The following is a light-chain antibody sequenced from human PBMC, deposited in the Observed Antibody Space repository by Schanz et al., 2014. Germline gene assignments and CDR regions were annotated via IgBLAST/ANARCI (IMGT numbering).Light chain of an antibody. CDR3: QHFGWPPLYT. J-gene: IGKJ3*01. V-gene: IGKV3-20*01. CDR2: GAS. Sequence: EIVMTQSPATLSVSPGERATLSCRASQSFSSYLAWYQQKPGQAPRLLIYGASSRATGIPDRFSGSGSGTDFTLTISRLEPEDFAVYYCQHFGWPPLYTFGPGTRVDI. CDR1: QSFSSY.